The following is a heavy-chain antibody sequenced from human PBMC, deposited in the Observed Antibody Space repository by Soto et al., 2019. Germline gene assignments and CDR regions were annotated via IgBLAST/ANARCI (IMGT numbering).Heavy chain of an antibody. CDR2: ISWNSGSI. D-gene: IGHD6-6*01. Sequence: EVQLVESGGGLVQPGRSLRLSCAASGFTFDEYAMHWVRQAPGKGLEWVSGISWNSGSIGYADSVKGRVTISRDNAKNSLYLQMNSLRAEDTALYYCAKDIGGSSRPYYFDYWGQGTLFTVSS. V-gene: IGHV3-9*01. CDR3: AKDIGGSSRPYYFDY. J-gene: IGHJ4*02. CDR1: GFTFDEYA.